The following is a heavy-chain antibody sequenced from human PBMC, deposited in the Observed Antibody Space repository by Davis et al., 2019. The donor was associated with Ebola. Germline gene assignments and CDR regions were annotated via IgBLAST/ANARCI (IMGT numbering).Heavy chain of an antibody. J-gene: IGHJ4*02. Sequence: GESLKISCKGSGYSFTSYWIAWVRQMPGKGQEWMGIIYAGDSDARYSPSFEGQVTISVDRSLITTYLQWSSLKASDTAIYYCARQESFYGYIDHCGQGTLVTVSS. V-gene: IGHV5-51*01. CDR3: ARQESFYGYIDH. D-gene: IGHD2/OR15-2a*01. CDR2: IYAGDSDA. CDR1: GYSFTSYW.